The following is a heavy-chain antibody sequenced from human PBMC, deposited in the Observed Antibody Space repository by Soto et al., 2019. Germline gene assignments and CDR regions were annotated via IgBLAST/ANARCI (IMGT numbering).Heavy chain of an antibody. J-gene: IGHJ5*02. CDR3: ARFLTSGDNWFDP. D-gene: IGHD3-9*01. Sequence: SETLSLTCAVSGGSFSSGDYYWSWLRQHQGKALEWIGYIYYSGTTYYNPSLKGRLSISIETSKNQFSLKLGSVTAADPAVYYCARFLTSGDNWFDPWGQGTLVTVSS. CDR1: GGSFSSGDYY. V-gene: IGHV4-31*11. CDR2: IYYSGTT.